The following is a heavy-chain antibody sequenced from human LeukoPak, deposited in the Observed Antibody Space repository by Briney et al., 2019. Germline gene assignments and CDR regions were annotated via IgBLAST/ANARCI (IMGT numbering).Heavy chain of an antibody. CDR3: ARGSLGGYFDWSDTDT. Sequence: SQTLSLTCTVSGGSISSGDYYWSWIRQPPGKGLEWIGYIYYSGSTYYNPSLKSRVTISVDTSKNQFSLKLSSVTAADTAVYYCARGSLGGYFDWSDTDTWGQGTLVTVSS. J-gene: IGHJ5*02. CDR1: GGSISSGDYY. D-gene: IGHD3-9*01. V-gene: IGHV4-30-4*08. CDR2: IYYSGST.